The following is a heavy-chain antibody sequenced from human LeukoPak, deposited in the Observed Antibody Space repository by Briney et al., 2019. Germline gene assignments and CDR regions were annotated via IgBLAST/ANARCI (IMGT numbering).Heavy chain of an antibody. J-gene: IGHJ3*02. CDR2: IYYSGST. CDR3: AREKGQWLVRYDAFDI. D-gene: IGHD6-19*01. Sequence: SETLSLTCTVSGGSISSHYWSWIRQPPGKGLEWIGYIYYSGSTNYNPSLKSRVTISVDTSKNQFSLKLSSVTAADTAVYYCAREKGQWLVRYDAFDIWGQGTMVTVSS. CDR1: GGSISSHY. V-gene: IGHV4-59*11.